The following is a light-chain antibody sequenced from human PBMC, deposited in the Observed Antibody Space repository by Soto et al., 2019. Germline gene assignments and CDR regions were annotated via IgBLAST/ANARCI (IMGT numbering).Light chain of an antibody. CDR1: SSDVGAYDF. J-gene: IGLJ1*01. V-gene: IGLV2-14*03. CDR2: EVS. CDR3: SSYTRSSTRV. Sequence: QSVLTQPASVSGSPGQSITISCTGTSSDVGAYDFVSWYQQHPDKAPKLMIYEVSNRPLGVSNRFSGSKSVNTATLTISGLQAEDEADYYCSSYTRSSTRVFGTGTKLTVL.